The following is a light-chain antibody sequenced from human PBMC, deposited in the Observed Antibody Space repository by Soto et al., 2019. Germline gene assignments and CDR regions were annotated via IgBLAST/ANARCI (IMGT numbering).Light chain of an antibody. Sequence: QSALTQPASVSGSPGQSITISCTGTSSDVGTYNYVSWYQHLPGKAPKLMIYDVSNRPSGVSNRFSGSKSANTASLTISGLQAEDEADYYCSSYTTSNTQVFGGGTKLTVL. CDR3: SSYTTSNTQV. V-gene: IGLV2-14*01. CDR1: SSDVGTYNY. CDR2: DVS. J-gene: IGLJ3*02.